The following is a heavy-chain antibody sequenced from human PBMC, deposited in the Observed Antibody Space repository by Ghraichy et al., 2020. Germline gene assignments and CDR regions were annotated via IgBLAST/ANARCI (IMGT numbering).Heavy chain of an antibody. Sequence: GSLRLSCAVYGGYFSGYYWSWIRQPPGKGLEWIGEINHSGSTNYNPSLKSRVTISVDTSKNQFSLKLSSVTAADTAVYYCARDILTGYYVFAGEDYWGQGTLVTVYS. V-gene: IGHV4-34*01. CDR1: GGYFSGYY. J-gene: IGHJ4*02. CDR3: ARDILTGYYVFAGEDY. D-gene: IGHD3-9*01. CDR2: INHSGST.